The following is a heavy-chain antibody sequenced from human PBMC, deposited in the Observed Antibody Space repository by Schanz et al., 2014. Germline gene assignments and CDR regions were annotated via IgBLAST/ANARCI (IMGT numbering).Heavy chain of an antibody. Sequence: GQLVESGGGVVQPGKSLRLSCAASGFTFSSYAMSWVRQAPGKGLEWVSAISGGGGTTYYADSVKGRFTISRDNSKNTLYLQMNSLRAEDTAVYYCARDHTTESYYSAGPPIDYWGQGTLLTVSS. CDR3: ARDHTTESYYSAGPPIDY. D-gene: IGHD1-26*01. CDR1: GFTFSSYA. CDR2: ISGGGGTT. V-gene: IGHV3-23*04. J-gene: IGHJ4*02.